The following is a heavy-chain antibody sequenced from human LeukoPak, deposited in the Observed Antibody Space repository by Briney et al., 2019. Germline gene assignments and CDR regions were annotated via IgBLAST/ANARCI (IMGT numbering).Heavy chain of an antibody. J-gene: IGHJ6*03. CDR1: GFTFSNAW. V-gene: IGHV3-15*01. D-gene: IGHD3-22*01. CDR2: IKSKTDGGTT. CDR3: TTTYYYDSSGYYYYYYMDV. Sequence: GGSLRLSCAASGFTFSNAWMSWVRQAPGKGLEWVGRIKSKTDGGTTDYAAPVEGRFTISRDDSKNTLYLQMNSLKTEDTAVYYCTTTYYYDSSGYYYYYYMDVWGKGTTVTVSS.